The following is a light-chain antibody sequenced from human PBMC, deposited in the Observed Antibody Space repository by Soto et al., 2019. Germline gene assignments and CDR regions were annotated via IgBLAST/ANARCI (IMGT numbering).Light chain of an antibody. V-gene: IGKV1-39*01. CDR2: AAS. J-gene: IGKJ2*01. CDR3: QQSYSTPQVT. Sequence: DIQMTQSPSSLSASVGDRVTITCRASQSISSYLNWYQQKPGKAPKLLIYAASSLQSGVPSRFSGSGSGTDVTLTICSLQPEDFATYYCQQSYSTPQVTFGQGTKLEIK. CDR1: QSISSY.